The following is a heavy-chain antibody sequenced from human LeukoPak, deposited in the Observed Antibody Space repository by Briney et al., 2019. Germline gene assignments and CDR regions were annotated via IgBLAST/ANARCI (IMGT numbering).Heavy chain of an antibody. D-gene: IGHD3-22*01. CDR2: IRSMAYGGTT. J-gene: IGHJ4*02. CDR1: GFTFGDYA. CDR3: TRDLSTMIVVVLGA. Sequence: GGSLRLSCTASGFTFGDYAMSWVRQAPGKGLEWVGFIRSMAYGGTTEYAASVKGRFTISRDDSKSIAYLQMNSLKTEDTAVYYCTRDLSTMIVVVLGAWGQGTLVTVSS. V-gene: IGHV3-49*04.